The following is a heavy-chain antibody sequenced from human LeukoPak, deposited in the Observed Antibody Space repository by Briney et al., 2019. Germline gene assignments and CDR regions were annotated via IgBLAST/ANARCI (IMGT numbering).Heavy chain of an antibody. CDR3: ARDSGTTGEVKFDP. J-gene: IGHJ5*02. Sequence: MASETLSLTCTVSGGSISNYYLSWIRQPAGKGLEWIGRIYSRVTTYNPSLKSRVTMSADTSRNHVSLTLNSVTAADTAVYYCARDSGTTGEVKFDPWGQGTLVTVSS. CDR2: IYSRVT. CDR1: GGSISNYY. V-gene: IGHV4-4*07. D-gene: IGHD3-10*01.